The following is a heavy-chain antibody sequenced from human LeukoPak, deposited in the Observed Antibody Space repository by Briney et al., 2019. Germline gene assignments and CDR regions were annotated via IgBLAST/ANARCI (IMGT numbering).Heavy chain of an antibody. CDR2: ISGSGGST. CDR3: AKTGGIAAAH. J-gene: IGHJ4*02. Sequence: GGSLRLSCAASGFTFSTYGMTWVRQAPGKGLEWVSAISGSGGSTYYADSVKGRFTISRDNSKNTLYLQMDSLRAEDTALYYCAKTGGIAAAHWGQGTLVTVSS. CDR1: GFTFSTYG. D-gene: IGHD6-13*01. V-gene: IGHV3-23*01.